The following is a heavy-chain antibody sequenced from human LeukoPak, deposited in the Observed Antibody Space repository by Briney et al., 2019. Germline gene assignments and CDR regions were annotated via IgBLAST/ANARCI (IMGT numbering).Heavy chain of an antibody. CDR2: ISGSGGST. CDR1: GFTFSSYA. CDR3: AKYIYDCSSTSCYNDWFDP. V-gene: IGHV3-23*01. J-gene: IGHJ5*02. Sequence: GGSLRLSCAASGFTFSSYATIWVRQAPGRGLEWVSAISGSGGSTYYADSVKGRFTISRDNSKNTLYLQMNSLRAEDTAVNYCAKYIYDCSSTSCYNDWFDPWGEGTLVTVSS. D-gene: IGHD2-2*02.